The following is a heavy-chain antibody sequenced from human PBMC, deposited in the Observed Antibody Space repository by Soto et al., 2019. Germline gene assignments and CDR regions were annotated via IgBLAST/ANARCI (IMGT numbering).Heavy chain of an antibody. D-gene: IGHD2-15*01. CDR1: GYSFTTYA. CDR2: INGGNGNT. Sequence: DSVKVSCTASGYSFTTYAMHWVRQAPGQRLEWLGWINGGNGNTKYSQKFQVRVTITRDTSASRAHMELSRLRSDDTAVYYCARSSLLPYFDYWGQGTLVTVAS. V-gene: IGHV1-3*01. CDR3: ARSSLLPYFDY. J-gene: IGHJ4*02.